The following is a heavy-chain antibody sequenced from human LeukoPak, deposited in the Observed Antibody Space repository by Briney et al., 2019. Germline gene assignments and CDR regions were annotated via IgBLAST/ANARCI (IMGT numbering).Heavy chain of an antibody. CDR2: IYFHGSS. CDR1: GDSIASKSCY. D-gene: IGHD3-3*01. Sequence: SETLSLTCNVSGDSIASKSCYWTWIRQRPGEGLEWIGYIYFHGSSYYNPSLKSRLDLSLDSSKNQFSLNLRSVTAADSAVYFCARDHDRSGYFDYWGQGVLVTVTS. V-gene: IGHV4-31*03. CDR3: ARDHDRSGYFDY. J-gene: IGHJ4*02.